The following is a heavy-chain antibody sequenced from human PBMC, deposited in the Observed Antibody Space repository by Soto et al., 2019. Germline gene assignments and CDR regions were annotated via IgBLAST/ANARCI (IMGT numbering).Heavy chain of an antibody. Sequence: QLQLQESGPGLVKPSETLSLTCTVSGVSISSSSYYWGWIRQPPGKGLEWIGSIYYSGSTYYNPSLKSRVTISVDTSKNQFALKLSSVTAADTAVYYCARHGGGLLWYYYGMDVWGQGTTVTVSS. V-gene: IGHV4-39*01. J-gene: IGHJ6*02. CDR1: GVSISSSSYY. D-gene: IGHD3-10*01. CDR2: IYYSGST. CDR3: ARHGGGLLWYYYGMDV.